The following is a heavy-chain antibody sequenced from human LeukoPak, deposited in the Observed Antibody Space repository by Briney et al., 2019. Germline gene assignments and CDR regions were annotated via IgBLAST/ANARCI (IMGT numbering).Heavy chain of an antibody. V-gene: IGHV4-59*01. Sequence: PSETLSLTCTVSGGSISSYYWSWIRQPPGKGLEWIGYIYYSGSTNYNPSLKSRVTISVDTSKNQFSLKLSSVTAADTAVYYCARWGTSSGWYGGIDYWGQGTLVTVSS. CDR1: GGSISSYY. D-gene: IGHD6-19*01. J-gene: IGHJ4*02. CDR2: IYYSGST. CDR3: ARWGTSSGWYGGIDY.